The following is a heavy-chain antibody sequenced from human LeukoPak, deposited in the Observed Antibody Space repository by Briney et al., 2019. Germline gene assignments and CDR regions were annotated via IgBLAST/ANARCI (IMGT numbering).Heavy chain of an antibody. CDR2: ISAYNGNT. CDR1: GYTVTSYS. CDR3: ARDLVATGSVGGY. D-gene: IGHD5-12*01. J-gene: IGHJ4*02. Sequence: GSVKVSCKASGYTVTSYSISWVRQAPGQGLEWMGWISAYNGNTNDAQKLQGRVTMTTDTSTSTAYMELRSLRSDDTAVYYCARDLVATGSVGGYWGQGTLVTVSS. V-gene: IGHV1-18*01.